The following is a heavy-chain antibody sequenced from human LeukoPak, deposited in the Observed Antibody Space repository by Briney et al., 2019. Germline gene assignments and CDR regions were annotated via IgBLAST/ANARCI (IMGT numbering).Heavy chain of an antibody. J-gene: IGHJ3*02. CDR1: GYSISSGYY. CDR2: IYHSGST. Sequence: PSETLSLTCAVSGYSISSGYYWGWIRPPPGKGLEWIGSIYHSGSTYYNPSLKSRVTISVDTSKNQFSLKLSSVTAADTAVYYCARLTYQPRDAFDIWGQGTMVTVSS. D-gene: IGHD2-2*01. V-gene: IGHV4-38-2*01. CDR3: ARLTYQPRDAFDI.